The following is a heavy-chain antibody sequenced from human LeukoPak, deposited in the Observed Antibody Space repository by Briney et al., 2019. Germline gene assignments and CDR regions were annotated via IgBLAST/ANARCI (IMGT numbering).Heavy chain of an antibody. Sequence: GRFTISRDNSKNTVYLHMSSLRGDDTAVYYCAKDLRRKDDYWGQGTLVTVSS. J-gene: IGHJ4*02. CDR3: AKDLRRKDDY. V-gene: IGHV3-23*01.